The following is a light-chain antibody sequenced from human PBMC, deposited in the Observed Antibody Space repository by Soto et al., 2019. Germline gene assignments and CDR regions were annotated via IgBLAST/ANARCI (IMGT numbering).Light chain of an antibody. Sequence: DIVMTQSPLSLPVTLGQPASISCRSSQSLLYSDGNTYLNWFHQRPGQSPRRLIYKVSNRDSGVPDRFSGSGSGTDFILKISRVEAEDVGVYYCMQGTQWPPTFGQGTKVEIK. CDR1: QSLLYSDGNTY. CDR2: KVS. J-gene: IGKJ1*01. V-gene: IGKV2-30*01. CDR3: MQGTQWPPT.